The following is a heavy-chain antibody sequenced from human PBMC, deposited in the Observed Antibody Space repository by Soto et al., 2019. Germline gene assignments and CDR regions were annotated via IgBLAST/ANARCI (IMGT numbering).Heavy chain of an antibody. V-gene: IGHV6-1*01. CDR2: TYYRSKWYY. D-gene: IGHD1-26*01. CDR3: ARGEQYSGRIFDY. Sequence: SQTCSLTCXITGDSVSSNSAGWSWVRQSPSRGLEWLGRTYYRSKWYYEYAVSVRGRITINPDTSKNQYSLQLNSVTPEDTAVYFCARGEQYSGRIFDYWGQGTLVNVS. J-gene: IGHJ4*01. CDR1: GDSVSSNSAG.